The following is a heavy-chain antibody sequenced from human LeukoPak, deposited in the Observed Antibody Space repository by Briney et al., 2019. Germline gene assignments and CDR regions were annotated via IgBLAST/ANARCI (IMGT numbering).Heavy chain of an antibody. Sequence: GGSLRLSCAASGFTFSSYAMSWVRQAPGKGLEWVSFIYSDNTHYSDSVKGRFTISRDNSKNTLYLQMNSLRAEDTAVYYCAKGPLRAHVDYWGQGTLVTVSS. D-gene: IGHD3-16*01. J-gene: IGHJ4*02. V-gene: IGHV3-23*03. CDR2: IYSDNT. CDR1: GFTFSSYA. CDR3: AKGPLRAHVDY.